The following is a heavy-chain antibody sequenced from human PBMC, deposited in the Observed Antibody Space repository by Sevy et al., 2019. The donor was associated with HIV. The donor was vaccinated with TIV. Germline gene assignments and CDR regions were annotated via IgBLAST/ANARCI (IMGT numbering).Heavy chain of an antibody. V-gene: IGHV5-51*01. CDR3: ARLDSYSIGWSPRYYFDY. J-gene: IGHJ4*02. Sequence: GESLKISCKGSAYTFTTHWIGWVRQMPGKGLEWMGIMSPGDSDPRYSPSFQGQVTMSVDKSVSTAYLQWHSLETSDTAIYYCARLDSYSIGWSPRYYFDYWGQGTVVTVSS. D-gene: IGHD6-19*01. CDR1: AYTFTTHW. CDR2: MSPGDSDP.